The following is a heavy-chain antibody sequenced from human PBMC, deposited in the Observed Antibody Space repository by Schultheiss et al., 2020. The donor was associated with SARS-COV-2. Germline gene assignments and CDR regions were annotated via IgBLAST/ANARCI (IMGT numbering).Heavy chain of an antibody. V-gene: IGHV3-48*01. Sequence: GGSLRLSCVASGFTFNTFGLKWVRQAPGKGLEWLSYISSSGTSIYYADSVKGRFTTSRDNAKNSLYLQMNSLSAEDTAVYYCARTRYCSSGRCYSDYWGQGTLVTVSS. CDR1: GFTFNTFG. CDR3: ARTRYCSSGRCYSDY. J-gene: IGHJ4*02. D-gene: IGHD2-15*01. CDR2: ISSSGTSI.